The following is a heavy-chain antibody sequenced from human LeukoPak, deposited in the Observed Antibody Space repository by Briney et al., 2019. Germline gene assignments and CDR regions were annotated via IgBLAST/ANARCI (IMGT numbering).Heavy chain of an antibody. V-gene: IGHV1-69*05. CDR1: GYTFTGYY. D-gene: IGHD3-10*01. Sequence: EAPVKVSCKASGYTFTGYYMHWVRQAPGQGLEWMGRIIPIFGTANYAQKFQGRVTITTDESTSTAYMELSSLRSEDTAVYYCARDYGSGSYYTDVWGKGTTVTVSS. CDR3: ARDYGSGSYYTDV. J-gene: IGHJ6*03. CDR2: IIPIFGTA.